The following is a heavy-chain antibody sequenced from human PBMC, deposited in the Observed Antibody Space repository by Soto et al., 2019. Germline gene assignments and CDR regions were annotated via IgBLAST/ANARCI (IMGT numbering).Heavy chain of an antibody. CDR3: ARDQIEDIVVVVAATNWFDP. Sequence: GGSLRLSCAASGFTFSSYSMNWVRQAPGKGLEWVSYISSSSSTIYYADSVKGRFTISRDNAKNSLYLQMNSLRDEDTAVYYCARDQIEDIVVVVAATNWFDPWGQGTLVTVSS. CDR2: ISSSSSTI. V-gene: IGHV3-48*02. J-gene: IGHJ5*02. D-gene: IGHD2-15*01. CDR1: GFTFSSYS.